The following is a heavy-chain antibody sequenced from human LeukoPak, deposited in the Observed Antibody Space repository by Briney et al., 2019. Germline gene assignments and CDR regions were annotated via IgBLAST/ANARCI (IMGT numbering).Heavy chain of an antibody. D-gene: IGHD4/OR15-4a*01. V-gene: IGHV3-66*01. Sequence: PGGSLRLSCAASGFPVSSNYMSWVRQAPGGGLEWVSIIYSGGNTYYAESVKGRFIISRDNSQNTVYLQMNSLRAEDTAVYYCVREGASSHNWGQGTLVTVSS. CDR2: IYSGGNT. J-gene: IGHJ4*02. CDR3: VREGASSHN. CDR1: GFPVSSNY.